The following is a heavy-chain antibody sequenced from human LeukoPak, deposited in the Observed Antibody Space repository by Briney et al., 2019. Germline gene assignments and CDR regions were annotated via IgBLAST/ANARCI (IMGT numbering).Heavy chain of an antibody. CDR2: INHSGST. Sequence: SETLSLTCAVYGGSFSGYYWSWIRQPPGKGLEWIGEINHSGSTNYNPSLKSRVTISVDTSKNQFSLKLSSVTAADTAVYYCARSRGDYVLSLVNYYYMDVWGKGTTVTVSS. J-gene: IGHJ6*03. D-gene: IGHD4-17*01. CDR1: GGSFSGYY. V-gene: IGHV4-34*01. CDR3: ARSRGDYVLSLVNYYYMDV.